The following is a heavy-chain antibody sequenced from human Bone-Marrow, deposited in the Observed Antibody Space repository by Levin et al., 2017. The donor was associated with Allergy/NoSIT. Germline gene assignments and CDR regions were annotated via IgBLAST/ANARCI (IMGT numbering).Heavy chain of an antibody. D-gene: IGHD6-13*01. CDR2: INPNSGGT. J-gene: IGHJ1*01. V-gene: IGHV1-2*02. CDR1: GYTFTGYY. CDR3: AREGQKAAATSAEYFQH. Sequence: ASVKVSCKASGYTFTGYYIHWVRQAPGHGLEWMGWINPNSGGTNHAQKFQGRVTMTKDSSISTAFMELRRLRSDDTAVYYCAREGQKAAATSAEYFQHWGQGTLVTVSS.